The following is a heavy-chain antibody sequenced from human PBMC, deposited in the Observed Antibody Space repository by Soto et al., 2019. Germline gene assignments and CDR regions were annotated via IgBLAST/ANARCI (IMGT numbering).Heavy chain of an antibody. CDR2: ISYDGGNK. Sequence: GGSLRLSCAVSGFTFSNYGMQWVRQAPGKGLEWVAVISYDGGNKNYADSVKGRFSISRDNSKNTLYLQMNSLRGEDTAMYYCAKDKGSSGTHGMDVWGQGTTVTVSS. J-gene: IGHJ6*02. D-gene: IGHD6-19*01. CDR1: GFTFSNYG. V-gene: IGHV3-30*18. CDR3: AKDKGSSGTHGMDV.